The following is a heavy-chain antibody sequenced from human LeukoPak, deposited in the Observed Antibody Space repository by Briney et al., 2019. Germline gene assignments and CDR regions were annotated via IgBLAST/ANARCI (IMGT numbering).Heavy chain of an antibody. CDR3: ARENGDYAFDY. Sequence: SETLSLTCSVSGGSVSTYYWSWIRQPPGKGLEWVGSIHDSGSSNSNSSLKSRVTISLDTSKNQFSLRLSSVIVADTAVYYCARENGDYAFDYWGQGTLVTVSS. V-gene: IGHV4-59*02. D-gene: IGHD4-17*01. J-gene: IGHJ4*02. CDR2: IHDSGSS. CDR1: GGSVSTYY.